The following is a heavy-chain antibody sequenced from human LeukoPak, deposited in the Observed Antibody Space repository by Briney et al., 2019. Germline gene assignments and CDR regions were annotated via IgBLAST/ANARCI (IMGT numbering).Heavy chain of an antibody. J-gene: IGHJ5*02. CDR3: ARGDFWSGYHTGFDP. CDR1: GFTFSSYS. D-gene: IGHD3-3*01. Sequence: KTGGSLRLSCAASGFTFSSYSMNWVRQAPGKGLEWVSSISSSSSYIYYADSVKGRFTISRDNAKNSLYLQMNSLRAEDTAVYYCARGDFWSGYHTGFDPWGQGTLVTVSS. CDR2: ISSSSSYI. V-gene: IGHV3-21*01.